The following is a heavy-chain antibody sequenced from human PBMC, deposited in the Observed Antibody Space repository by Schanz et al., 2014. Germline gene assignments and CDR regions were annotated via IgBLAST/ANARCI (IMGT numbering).Heavy chain of an antibody. D-gene: IGHD3-10*01. V-gene: IGHV3-23*04. CDR3: AKGRFGELSAFDI. J-gene: IGHJ3*02. CDR2: ISSGGGST. CDR1: GFSFTTYA. Sequence: EVQLVESGGGLVQPGGSLRLSCASSGFSFTTYAMSWVRQAPGKGLEWVSSISSGGGSTYYADSAKGRFTISRDNSKSTLYVEMNSLRAEDTAVYYCAKGRFGELSAFDIWGQGTMVTVSS.